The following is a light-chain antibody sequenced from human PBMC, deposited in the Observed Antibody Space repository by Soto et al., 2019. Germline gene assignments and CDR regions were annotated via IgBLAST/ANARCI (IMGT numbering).Light chain of an antibody. V-gene: IGLV2-23*02. CDR1: SSDVGLYNL. CDR3: CSFAGSRTWV. CDR2: EVN. Sequence: QSAPIQPASVSGSPGQSITISCTGSSSDVGLYNLVSWYQQYPGKAPKLILYEVNKWPSGISLRFSGSKSGNTPSLTISGLQAEDEADYYCCSFAGSRTWVFGGGTKLTVL. J-gene: IGLJ3*02.